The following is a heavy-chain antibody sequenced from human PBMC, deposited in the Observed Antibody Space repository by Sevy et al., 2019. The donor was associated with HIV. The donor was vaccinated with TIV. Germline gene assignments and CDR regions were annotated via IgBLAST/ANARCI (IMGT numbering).Heavy chain of an antibody. J-gene: IGHJ4*02. CDR3: VKEGLGGFSYSLDC. V-gene: IGHV3-7*01. Sequence: GGSLRLSCAASGFTFSSYWMSWVRQAPGKGLEWVATMKEDGSEKSYVDSVKRRFTISRDNAKNSLYLQMNSLRVDDTALYYCVKEGLGGFSYSLDCWGQGTLVTVSS. CDR1: GFTFSSYW. CDR2: MKEDGSEK. D-gene: IGHD5-18*01.